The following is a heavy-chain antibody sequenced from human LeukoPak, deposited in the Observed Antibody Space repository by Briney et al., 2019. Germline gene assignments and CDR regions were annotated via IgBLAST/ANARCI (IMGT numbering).Heavy chain of an antibody. V-gene: IGHV1-46*01. CDR1: GYTFTTYY. Sequence: ASVKVPCKASGYTFTTYYMHWVRQAPGQGLEWMGIINPSGGSTTYAQNFQGRVTMTRDTSTSAVYMEVSSLRSEDTAVYYCARGGSLAVAPRQYYFDYWGQGTLVTVSS. D-gene: IGHD6-19*01. CDR2: INPSGGST. CDR3: ARGGSLAVAPRQYYFDY. J-gene: IGHJ4*02.